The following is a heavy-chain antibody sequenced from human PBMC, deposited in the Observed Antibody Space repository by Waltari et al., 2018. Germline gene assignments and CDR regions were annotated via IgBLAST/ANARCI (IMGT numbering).Heavy chain of an antibody. CDR2: IYYSGST. CDR3: ARGWAAGNWFDP. D-gene: IGHD6-13*01. J-gene: IGHJ5*02. V-gene: IGHV4-39*01. Sequence: QLQLQESGPGLVKPSETLSLTCTVSGGSISSSSYYWGWIRQPPGKGLEWIGSIYYSGSTYYNPSLKSRVTISVDTSKNQFSLKLSSVTAADTAVYYCARGWAAGNWFDPWGQGTLVAVTS. CDR1: GGSISSSSYY.